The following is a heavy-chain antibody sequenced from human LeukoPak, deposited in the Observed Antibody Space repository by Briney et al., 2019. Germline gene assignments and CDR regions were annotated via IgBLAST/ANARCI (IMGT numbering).Heavy chain of an antibody. D-gene: IGHD7-27*01. V-gene: IGHV1-2*02. CDR2: INPNSGGT. Sequence: GASVKVSCKASGYTFTGYYMHWVRQAPGQGLEWMGWINPNSGGTNYAQKFQGRVTMTRDTSISTAYMELSRLRSDDTAVYYCARETPKDTGVSNWFDPWGQGTLVTVSS. J-gene: IGHJ5*02. CDR1: GYTFTGYY. CDR3: ARETPKDTGVSNWFDP.